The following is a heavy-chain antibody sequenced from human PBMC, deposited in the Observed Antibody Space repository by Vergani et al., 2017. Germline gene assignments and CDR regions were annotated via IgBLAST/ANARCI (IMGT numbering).Heavy chain of an antibody. J-gene: IGHJ6*03. CDR3: ARVRYYYGSGSYLNYYYYYMDV. Sequence: QVQLVQSGAEVKKPGSSVKVSCKASGGTFSSYVISWVRQVPGQGLEWMGGIIPIFGTANYAQKFQGRVTITADESTSTAYMELSSLRSEDTAVYYCARVRYYYGSGSYLNYYYYYMDVWGKGTTVTVSS. D-gene: IGHD3-10*01. CDR1: GGTFSSYV. V-gene: IGHV1-69*13. CDR2: IIPIFGTA.